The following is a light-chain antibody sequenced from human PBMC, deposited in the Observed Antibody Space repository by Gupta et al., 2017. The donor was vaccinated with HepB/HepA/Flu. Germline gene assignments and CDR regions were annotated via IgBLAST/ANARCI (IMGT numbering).Light chain of an antibody. J-gene: IGLJ1*01. CDR2: DVN. CDR3: TSYTSGSTPYV. Sequence: QSALTQPASVSGSPGQSITISCTRTSSDVGAYDYVSWYQQHPGKAPKVIIFDVNSRSSGVSSRFFGSKSGYTASLTISGLQAEDEADYYCTSYTSGSTPYVFGTGTKVTVL. CDR1: SSDVGAYDY. V-gene: IGLV2-14*03.